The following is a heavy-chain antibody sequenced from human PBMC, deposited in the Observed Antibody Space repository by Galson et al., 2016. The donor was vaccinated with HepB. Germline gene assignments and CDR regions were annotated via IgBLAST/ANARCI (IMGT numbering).Heavy chain of an antibody. CDR2: IVAGNGDT. CDR3: AKDRNTVVTYGMDV. CDR1: GVTFSTSA. Sequence: SVKVSCKASGVTFSTSAVQWVRQARGQHLEWIGWIVAGNGDTKYAQKFQERVTITRDMSTRTAYMELSSLTSEDTAVYYCAKDRNTVVTYGMDVWGQGALVTVSS. J-gene: IGHJ6*02. D-gene: IGHD4-23*01. V-gene: IGHV1-58*01.